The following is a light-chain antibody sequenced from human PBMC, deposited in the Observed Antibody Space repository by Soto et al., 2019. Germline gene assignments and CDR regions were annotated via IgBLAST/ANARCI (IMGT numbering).Light chain of an antibody. CDR2: GNT. Sequence: QPVLTQPPSVSGAPGQRVTISCTGSSSNIGAHYDVHWYQQLPGTAPKLLIYGNTNRPSGVPDRFSGSKSGTSASLAITGLQAEDEADYDCQSYDSSLSGGIFGGGTKVTVL. V-gene: IGLV1-40*01. J-gene: IGLJ2*01. CDR3: QSYDSSLSGGI. CDR1: SSNIGAHYD.